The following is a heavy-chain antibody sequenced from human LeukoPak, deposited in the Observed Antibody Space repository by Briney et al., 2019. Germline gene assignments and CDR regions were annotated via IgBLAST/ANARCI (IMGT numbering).Heavy chain of an antibody. V-gene: IGHV3-30-3*01. CDR3: ARDARDEHFDY. CDR1: GFTFSSYA. Sequence: GGSLRLSCAASGFTFSSYAMHWVRQAPGKGLEWVAVISYDGSNKYYADSVKGRFTISRDNAKNSLYLQMNSLRAEDTAVYYCARDARDEHFDYRGQGTLVTVSS. CDR2: ISYDGSNK. J-gene: IGHJ4*02.